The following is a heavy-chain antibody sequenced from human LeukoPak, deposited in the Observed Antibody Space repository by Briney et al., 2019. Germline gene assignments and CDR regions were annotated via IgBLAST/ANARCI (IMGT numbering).Heavy chain of an antibody. Sequence: SETLSLTCTVSGGSISSYYWSWIRQPPGKGLEWIGYIYYSGSTNYNPSLKSRVTISVDTSKNQFSLKLSSVTAADTAVYYCARHGIAADELDYWGQGTLVTVSS. V-gene: IGHV4-59*08. J-gene: IGHJ4*02. D-gene: IGHD6-13*01. CDR3: ARHGIAADELDY. CDR1: GGSISSYY. CDR2: IYYSGST.